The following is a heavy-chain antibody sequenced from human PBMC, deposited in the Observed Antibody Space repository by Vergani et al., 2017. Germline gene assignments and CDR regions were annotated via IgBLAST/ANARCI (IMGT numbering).Heavy chain of an antibody. D-gene: IGHD5-12*01. J-gene: IGHJ4*02. V-gene: IGHV3-9*01. CDR1: GITFWKFG. Sequence: EVDLVESGGGLAQPGGSLRLSCEASGITFWKFGMHWVRQGPGKGLEWVSGISWNSGAVDYADSVRGRFIISRDNSKNTLHLQMNSLRADDTAVYYCTKGSRGYTGYFFDYWGQGTLATVSS. CDR2: ISWNSGAV. CDR3: TKGSRGYTGYFFDY.